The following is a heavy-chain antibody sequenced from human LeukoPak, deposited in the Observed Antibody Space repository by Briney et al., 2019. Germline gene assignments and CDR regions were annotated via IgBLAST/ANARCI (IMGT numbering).Heavy chain of an antibody. D-gene: IGHD3-3*01. CDR3: AKGHDDFRQFDF. V-gene: IGHV1-69*13. CDR1: GGTFANYA. CDR2: IIPIFGTG. Sequence: SVKVSCKASGGTFANYAISWVRKAPGQGLEWMGGIIPIFGTGHSAQKFQGRLTITADGSTRTTYMELSSLRSDDTAVYYCAKGHDDFRQFDFWGQGTLVIVSS. J-gene: IGHJ4*02.